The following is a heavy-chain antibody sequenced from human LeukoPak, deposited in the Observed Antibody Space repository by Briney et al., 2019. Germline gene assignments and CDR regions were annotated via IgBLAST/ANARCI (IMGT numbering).Heavy chain of an antibody. CDR1: GFTFSDYY. Sequence: GGSLRLSCAASGFTFSDYYMSWIRQAPGKGLEWVSYISSSSSYTNYADSVKGRFTISRDNAKNSLYLQMSSLGAEDTAIYYCSRDRGGGNIYFDYWGQGTLVTVSS. V-gene: IGHV3-11*06. D-gene: IGHD2-15*01. J-gene: IGHJ4*02. CDR2: ISSSSSYT. CDR3: SRDRGGGNIYFDY.